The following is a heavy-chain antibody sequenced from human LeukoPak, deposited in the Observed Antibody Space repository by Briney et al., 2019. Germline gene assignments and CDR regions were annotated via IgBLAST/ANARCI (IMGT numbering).Heavy chain of an antibody. V-gene: IGHV3-48*03. CDR1: GFAFSSYE. CDR2: ISSGGSAI. CDR3: AKTSHGDYLDY. J-gene: IGHJ4*02. D-gene: IGHD4-17*01. Sequence: RPGGSLRLSCAASGFAFSSYEMNWVRQAPGKGLEWISYISSGGSAIYYADSVKGRFTISRDNAKNSLYLQMNSLRAEDTSIYYCAKTSHGDYLDYWGQGTLVTVSS.